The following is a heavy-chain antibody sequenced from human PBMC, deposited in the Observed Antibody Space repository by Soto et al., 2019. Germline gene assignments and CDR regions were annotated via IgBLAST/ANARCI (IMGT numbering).Heavy chain of an antibody. V-gene: IGHV1-18*01. CDR1: GYSFTSYG. CDR2: ISAYNGNT. D-gene: IGHD1-1*01. Sequence: RASVKVSCKASGYSFTSYGISWVRQAPGQGLEWMGWISAYNGNTNYAQKLQGRVTMTTDTSTSTAYMELRSLRSDDTAVYYCARGPVDGLERRYYYMDVWGKGTTVTVSS. J-gene: IGHJ6*03. CDR3: ARGPVDGLERRYYYMDV.